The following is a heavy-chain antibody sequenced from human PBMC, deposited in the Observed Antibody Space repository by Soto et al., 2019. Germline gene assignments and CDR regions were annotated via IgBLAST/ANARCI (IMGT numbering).Heavy chain of an antibody. J-gene: IGHJ6*02. CDR3: ARKSPTWCYYYYYYGMDV. Sequence: GASVKVSCKASGGTFSSYAISWVRQAPGQGREWMGGIIPIFGTANYAQKFQGRDTITADESTSTAYMELSSLRSEDMAVYYCARKSPTWCYYYYYYGMDVWGQGTTVTVSS. V-gene: IGHV1-69*13. D-gene: IGHD2-8*01. CDR2: IIPIFGTA. CDR1: GGTFSSYA.